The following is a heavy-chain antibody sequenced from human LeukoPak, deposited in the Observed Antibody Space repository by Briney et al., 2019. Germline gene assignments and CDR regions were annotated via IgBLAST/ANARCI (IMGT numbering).Heavy chain of an antibody. CDR3: AHLLNDMIIPNWWFDP. Sequence: SGPTLVKPTQTLTLTCTFSGFSLSTSGVGVGWIRQPPGKALEWLALIYWNDDKRYSPSLKSRLTITKDTSKNQVVLTMTNMDPVDTATYYCAHLLNDMIIPNWWFDPWGQGTLVTVSS. CDR2: IYWNDDK. CDR1: GFSLSTSGVG. V-gene: IGHV2-5*01. D-gene: IGHD1-1*01. J-gene: IGHJ5*02.